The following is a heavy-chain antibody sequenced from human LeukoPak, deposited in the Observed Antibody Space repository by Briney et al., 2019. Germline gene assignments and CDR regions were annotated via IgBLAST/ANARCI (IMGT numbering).Heavy chain of an antibody. CDR1: GGSFSGYY. CDR3: ARERDYYDSSRSPRYFDY. Sequence: PSETLSLTCAVYGGSFSGYYWSWIRQPPGKGLEWIGEINHSGSTNYNPSLKSRVTISVDTSKNQFSLKLSSVTAADTAVYYCARERDYYDSSRSPRYFDYWGPGTLVTVSS. CDR2: INHSGST. V-gene: IGHV4-34*01. D-gene: IGHD3-22*01. J-gene: IGHJ4*02.